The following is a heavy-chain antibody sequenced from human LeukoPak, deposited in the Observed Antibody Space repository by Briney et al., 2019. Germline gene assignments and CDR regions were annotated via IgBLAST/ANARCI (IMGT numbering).Heavy chain of an antibody. D-gene: IGHD2-21*02. CDR3: ARPGYCGGDCYGGDAFDI. V-gene: IGHV4-34*01. J-gene: IGHJ3*02. Sequence: SETLSLTCAVYGGSFSGYYWSWIRQPPGKGLEWIGEINHSGSTNYNPSLKRRVTISVDTSKNQFSLKLSSVTAADTAVYYCARPGYCGGDCYGGDAFDIWGQGTMVTVSS. CDR2: INHSGST. CDR1: GGSFSGYY.